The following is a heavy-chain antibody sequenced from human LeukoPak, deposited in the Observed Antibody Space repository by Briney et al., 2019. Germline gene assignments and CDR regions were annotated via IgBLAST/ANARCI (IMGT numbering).Heavy chain of an antibody. V-gene: IGHV1-18*04. CDR2: ISGYNGNT. CDR3: ARDLAWGYCDPGHCDSSNWYTEDWLDF. D-gene: IGHD3-22*01. Sequence: ASVKVSCKASGYTFTGYYMHWVRQAPGQGLEWMGWISGYNGNTNYAQKFQGRVTMTTDTSTSTGYMEVRSLRSDDTAVYYCARDLAWGYCDPGHCDSSNWYTEDWLDFWGQGTLVSVSS. CDR1: GYTFTGYY. J-gene: IGHJ5*01.